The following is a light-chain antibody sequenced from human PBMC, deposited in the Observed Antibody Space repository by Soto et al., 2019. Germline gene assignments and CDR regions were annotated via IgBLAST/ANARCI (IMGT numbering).Light chain of an antibody. V-gene: IGLV1-47*01. CDR3: AAWDDSLSGVV. J-gene: IGLJ2*01. CDR1: SSNIGSNY. Sequence: QSALTQPPSSSGTPGQRVTISCSGSSSNIGSNYVFWYQHLPGTAPKLLIYRNNQRPSGVPDRFSGSKSGTSASLAISGLRSEDETDYYCAAWDDSLSGVVFGGGTKVTV. CDR2: RNN.